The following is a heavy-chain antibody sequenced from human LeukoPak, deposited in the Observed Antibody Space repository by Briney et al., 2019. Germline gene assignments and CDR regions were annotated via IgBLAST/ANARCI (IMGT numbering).Heavy chain of an antibody. V-gene: IGHV3-21*01. J-gene: IGHJ4*02. CDR1: GFTFSSYS. CDR2: ISSSSSYI. D-gene: IGHD2-2*01. CDR3: ARDDLGQVPAANY. Sequence: GGSLRLSCAASGFTFSSYSMNWVRQAPGKGLEWVSSISSSSSYIYYADSVKGRFTISRDNAKNSLYLQMNSLRAEDTAVYYCARDDLGQVPAANYWGQGTLVTVSS.